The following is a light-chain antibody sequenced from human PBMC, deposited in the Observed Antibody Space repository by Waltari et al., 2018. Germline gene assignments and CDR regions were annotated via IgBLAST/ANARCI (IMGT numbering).Light chain of an antibody. V-gene: IGLV2-14*01. Sequence: QSALTQPASVSGSPGQSLTIPCTGTSSDVGLYNYVSLYQQHPGNAPKLMIYDVSERPSGVSNRFSGSKSGNTASLTISGLQAEDEADYYCNSYAGSSSWVFGGGTKLTVL. J-gene: IGLJ3*02. CDR1: SSDVGLYNY. CDR2: DVS. CDR3: NSYAGSSSWV.